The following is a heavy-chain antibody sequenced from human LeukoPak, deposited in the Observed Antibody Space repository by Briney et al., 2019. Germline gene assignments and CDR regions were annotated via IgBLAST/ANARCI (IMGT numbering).Heavy chain of an antibody. CDR1: GFTFSSYA. D-gene: IGHD3-22*01. J-gene: IGHJ4*02. CDR3: AKLYRHSSGYYSPPGYFDY. CDR2: ISGSGGST. Sequence: GGSLRLSCAASGFTFSSYAMSWVRQAPGKWLEWVSAISGSGGSTYYADSVKGRFTISRDNSKNTLYLQMNSLRAEDTAVYYCAKLYRHSSGYYSPPGYFDYWGQGTLVTVSS. V-gene: IGHV3-23*01.